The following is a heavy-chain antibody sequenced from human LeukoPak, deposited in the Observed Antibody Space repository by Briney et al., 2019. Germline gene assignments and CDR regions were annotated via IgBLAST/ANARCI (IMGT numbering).Heavy chain of an antibody. Sequence: SSETLSLTCTVSGGSISSSSYYWGWIRQPPGKGLEWIGSIYYSVSTYYNPSLKSRVTISVDTSKNQFSLNLSSVTAADTAVYYCARHPRERFSTGYYFDYWGQGTLVTVSS. V-gene: IGHV4-39*01. CDR1: GGSISSSSYY. J-gene: IGHJ4*02. CDR2: IYYSVST. CDR3: ARHPRERFSTGYYFDY. D-gene: IGHD2-2*01.